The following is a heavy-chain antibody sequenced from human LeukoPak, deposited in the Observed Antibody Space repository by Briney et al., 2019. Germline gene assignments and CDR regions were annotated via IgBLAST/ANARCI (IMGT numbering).Heavy chain of an antibody. V-gene: IGHV4-30-4*01. J-gene: IGHJ5*02. CDR1: GGSISSGDYY. CDR2: IYYSGST. CDR3: ARELLPNWFDP. Sequence: SETLSLTCTVSGGSISSGDYYWSWIRQPPGKGLEWIGYIYYSGSTYYNPSLKSRVTISVDTSKNRFSLKLSSVTAADTAVYYCARELLPNWFDPWGQGTLVTVSS. D-gene: IGHD2-21*02.